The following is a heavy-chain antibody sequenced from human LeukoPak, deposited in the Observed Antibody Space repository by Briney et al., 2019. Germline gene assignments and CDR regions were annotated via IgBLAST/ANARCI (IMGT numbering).Heavy chain of an antibody. D-gene: IGHD4/OR15-4a*01. V-gene: IGHV1-2*02. CDR2: IKCDSGAT. CDR3: VRDHDYGADY. J-gene: IGHJ4*02. CDR1: GYTFTGHF. Sequence: ALVKVSCKTSGYTFTGHFMHWLRQAPGQGLEWMGWIKCDSGATHHAQKFQGRFTMSREVSISTVYMDLSSLTSDDTAMYYCVRDHDYGADYWGQGTLVTVS.